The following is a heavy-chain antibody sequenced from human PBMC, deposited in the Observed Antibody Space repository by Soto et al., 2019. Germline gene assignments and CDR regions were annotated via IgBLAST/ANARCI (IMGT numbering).Heavy chain of an antibody. CDR1: GFTFSSYA. CDR3: ARGIDTAMVREGADAFDI. V-gene: IGHV3-30-3*01. J-gene: IGHJ3*02. D-gene: IGHD5-18*01. Sequence: QVQLVESGGGVVQPGRSLRLSCAASGFTFSSYAMHWVRQAPGKGLEWVAVISYDGSNKYYADSVKGRFTISRDNSKNTLYLQMSSLRAEDTAVYYCARGIDTAMVREGADAFDIWGQGTMVTVSS. CDR2: ISYDGSNK.